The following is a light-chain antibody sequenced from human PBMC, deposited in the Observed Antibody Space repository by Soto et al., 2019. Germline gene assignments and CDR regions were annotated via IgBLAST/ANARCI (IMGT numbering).Light chain of an antibody. CDR2: DAS. J-gene: IGKJ4*01. Sequence: DIQMTQSPSSLSASVGDRVTITCQASQDISNYLNWYQQKPGKAPKLLIYDASNLETGVPSRLSGSGSGTDFTFTISSLQPGDIATYYCQQYDNLPLTFGGGTKVDI. CDR3: QQYDNLPLT. CDR1: QDISNY. V-gene: IGKV1-33*01.